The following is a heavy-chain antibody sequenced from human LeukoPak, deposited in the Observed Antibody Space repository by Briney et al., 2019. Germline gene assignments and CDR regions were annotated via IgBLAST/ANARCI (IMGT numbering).Heavy chain of an antibody. CDR1: GGSISSGDYY. J-gene: IGHJ4*02. CDR2: IYYSGST. V-gene: IGHV4-30-4*08. CDR3: ARARFLEWLFFDY. Sequence: SETLSLTCTVSGGSISSGDYYWGWIRQPPGKGLEWLGYIYYSGSTYYNPSLKSRVTISVDTSKNQFSLKLSSVTAADTAVYYCARARFLEWLFFDYWGQGTLVTVSS. D-gene: IGHD3-3*01.